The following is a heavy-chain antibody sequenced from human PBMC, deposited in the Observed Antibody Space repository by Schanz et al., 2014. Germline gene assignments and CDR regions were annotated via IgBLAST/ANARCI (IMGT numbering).Heavy chain of an antibody. CDR3: ASPSGYSDYGTYFDF. CDR2: ISYDGRNK. D-gene: IGHD5-12*01. J-gene: IGHJ4*02. V-gene: IGHV3-30*19. Sequence: QAQLMESGGGVVQPGTSLILSCSVSGFSLNTYGIHWFRQPAGKGLEWVAVISYDGRNKYYADSVKGRFTMSRDNSKNTLYLQMNSLRTEDTAVYYCASPSGYSDYGTYFDFWGQGTLVTVSS. CDR1: GFSLNTYG.